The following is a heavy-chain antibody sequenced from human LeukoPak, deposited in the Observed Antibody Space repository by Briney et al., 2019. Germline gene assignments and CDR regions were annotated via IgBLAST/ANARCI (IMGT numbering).Heavy chain of an antibody. V-gene: IGHV1-46*01. J-gene: IGHJ3*02. Sequence: ASVKVSCKASGYTFTSYYMHWVRQAPGQGLEWMGIINPSGGSTSYAQKFQGRVTMTRDTTTSTVYMELSSLRSEDTAVYYCARPTYYYGSGNAFDIWGQGTMVTVSS. CDR3: ARPTYYYGSGNAFDI. CDR1: GYTFTSYY. CDR2: INPSGGST. D-gene: IGHD3-10*01.